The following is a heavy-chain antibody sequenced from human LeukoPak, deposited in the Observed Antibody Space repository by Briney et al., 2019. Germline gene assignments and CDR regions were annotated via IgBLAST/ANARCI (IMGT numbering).Heavy chain of an antibody. V-gene: IGHV1-2*02. CDR2: INPNSGGT. D-gene: IGHD4-23*01. CDR1: GYTFTGYY. CDR3: ARTGADYGGNSEFYYYYGMDV. Sequence: ASVKVSCKASGYTFTGYYMHWVRQAPGQGLEWMGWINPNSGGTNYAQKFQGRVTMTRDTSISTAYMELSRLRSDDTAVYYCARTGADYGGNSEFYYYYGMDVWGQGTTVTVSS. J-gene: IGHJ6*02.